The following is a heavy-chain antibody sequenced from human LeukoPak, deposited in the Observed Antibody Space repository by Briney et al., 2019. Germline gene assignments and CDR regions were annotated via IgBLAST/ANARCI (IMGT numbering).Heavy chain of an antibody. CDR1: GFTFDDYA. Sequence: GGSLRLSCAASGFTFDDYAMHWVRQAPGKGLEWVSSISWNSGSIGYADSVKGRFTTSRDNAKNSLYLQMNSLRAEDTALYYCAKDLKNCSSTSCYWPWYNWNYDDAFDIWGQGTMVTVSS. CDR2: ISWNSGSI. D-gene: IGHD2-2*01. V-gene: IGHV3-9*01. CDR3: AKDLKNCSSTSCYWPWYNWNYDDAFDI. J-gene: IGHJ3*02.